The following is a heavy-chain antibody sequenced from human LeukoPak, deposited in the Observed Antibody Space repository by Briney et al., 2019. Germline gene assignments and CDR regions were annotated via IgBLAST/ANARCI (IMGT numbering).Heavy chain of an antibody. Sequence: SETLSLTCTVSGGSISSSSYYWGWIRQPPGKGLEWIVSIYYSGSTYYNPSLKSRVTMSVDTSKNQFSLKLSSVTAADTAVYYCARQWFGELLPVDYWGQGTLVTVSS. CDR1: GGSISSSSYY. CDR3: ARQWFGELLPVDY. J-gene: IGHJ4*02. D-gene: IGHD3-10*01. V-gene: IGHV4-39*01. CDR2: IYYSGST.